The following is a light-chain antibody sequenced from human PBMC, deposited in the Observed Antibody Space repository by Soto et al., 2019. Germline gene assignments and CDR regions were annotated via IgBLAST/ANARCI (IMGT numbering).Light chain of an antibody. V-gene: IGLV2-23*02. Sequence: LTRVAYVCSSRGQSIPIIKKGTGSDVGAYNLVSWYQQHPGKAPKLIICEVNTRPSGISNRFSGSKSGDTASLTISGLQAEDEADYFCCSYAGTVAYVFGTGTKVTVL. CDR2: EVN. CDR3: CSYAGTVAYV. CDR1: GSDVGAYNL. J-gene: IGLJ1*01.